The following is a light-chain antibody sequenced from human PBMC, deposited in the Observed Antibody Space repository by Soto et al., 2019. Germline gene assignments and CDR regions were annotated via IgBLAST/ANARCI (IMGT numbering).Light chain of an antibody. V-gene: IGKV1-39*01. CDR1: QSISRY. CDR3: QQNYSTSLT. Sequence: DIQMTQSPSSLSASVGDRITITCRASQSISRYLNWYQHKPGKAPKLLINAASSLERGVPSRFSGGGSGTDFTLNISSLQPDDFATYYCQQNYSTSLTFGGGTKVEIK. CDR2: AAS. J-gene: IGKJ4*01.